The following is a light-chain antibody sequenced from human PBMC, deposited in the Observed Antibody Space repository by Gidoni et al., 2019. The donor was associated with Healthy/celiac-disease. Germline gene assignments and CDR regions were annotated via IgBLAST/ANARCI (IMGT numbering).Light chain of an antibody. V-gene: IGKV1-5*03. CDR3: QQYNSYPIT. Sequence: DIQLTQSPSTMSASVGDRVTITGRASQSISSWLAWYQQKPGKAPKLLIYKASSLESGVPSRFSGSGSGTEFTLTISRLQPDDFATYYCQQYNSYPITFGQGTRLEIK. CDR2: KAS. CDR1: QSISSW. J-gene: IGKJ5*01.